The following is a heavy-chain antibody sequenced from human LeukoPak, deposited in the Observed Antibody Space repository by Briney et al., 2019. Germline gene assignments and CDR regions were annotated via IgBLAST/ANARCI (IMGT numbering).Heavy chain of an antibody. CDR2: INPNSGGT. V-gene: IGHV1-2*02. Sequence: ASVKVSCKASGYTFTGYYMHWVRQAPGQGLEWMGWINPNSGGTNYAQKFQGRVTMTRDTSISTAYMELRRLRSDDTAVYYCARALYCSSTSCYWQYFQHWGQGTLVTVSS. J-gene: IGHJ1*01. CDR3: ARALYCSSTSCYWQYFQH. CDR1: GYTFTGYY. D-gene: IGHD2-2*01.